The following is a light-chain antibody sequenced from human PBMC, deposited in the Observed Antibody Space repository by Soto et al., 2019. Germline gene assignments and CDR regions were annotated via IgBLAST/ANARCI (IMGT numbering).Light chain of an antibody. CDR2: EVS. CDR3: CSYGGSRAV. Sequence: QSALTQPASVSGSPGQSITISCTGTNSDVGSHNLVSWYQQHPGQAPQLMIYEVSKRPLGVSARFSASKSGNTASLTISGLQAEDEADYYCCSYGGSRAVFGGGTQLTVL. CDR1: NSDVGSHNL. J-gene: IGLJ7*01. V-gene: IGLV2-23*02.